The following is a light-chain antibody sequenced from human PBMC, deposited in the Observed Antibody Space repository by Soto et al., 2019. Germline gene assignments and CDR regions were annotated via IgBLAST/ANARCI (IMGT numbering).Light chain of an antibody. CDR3: AAWDDSLTGPV. V-gene: IGLV1-47*01. Sequence: QSALSQSPSASGTPGQRVTISCSGSSSNIGSNYVYWYQQLPGTAPKLLIFNNNQRPSGVPDRFSGSKSGTSASLAISGLRSEDEADYYCAAWDDSLTGPVFGGGTKVTVL. CDR2: NNN. CDR1: SSNIGSNY. J-gene: IGLJ3*02.